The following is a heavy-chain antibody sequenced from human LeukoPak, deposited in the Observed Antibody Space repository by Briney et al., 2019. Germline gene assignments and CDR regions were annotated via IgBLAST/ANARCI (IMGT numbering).Heavy chain of an antibody. Sequence: PGGSLRLSCAASGFTFSSYAMHWVRQAPGKGLEWVAVISYDGSNKYYADSVKGRFTISRDNSKNTLYLQMNSLRAEDTAVYYCARQQWLAYYYYYYYMDVWGKGTTVTVSS. J-gene: IGHJ6*03. CDR1: GFTFSSYA. CDR2: ISYDGSNK. D-gene: IGHD6-19*01. CDR3: ARQQWLAYYYYYYYMDV. V-gene: IGHV3-30*04.